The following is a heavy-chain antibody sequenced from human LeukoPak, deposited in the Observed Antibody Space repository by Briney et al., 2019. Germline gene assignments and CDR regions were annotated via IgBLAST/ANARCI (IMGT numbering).Heavy chain of an antibody. D-gene: IGHD5-18*01. CDR3: ARDHSYGAPYSWFDP. CDR1: GGTFSSYA. CDR2: IIPIPGIA. Sequence: SVKVSCKASGGTFSSYAISWVRQAPGQGLEWMGRIIPIPGIANYAQKFQGRVTITADKSTSTAYMELSSLRSEDTAVYYCARDHSYGAPYSWFDPWGQGTLVTVSS. J-gene: IGHJ5*02. V-gene: IGHV1-69*04.